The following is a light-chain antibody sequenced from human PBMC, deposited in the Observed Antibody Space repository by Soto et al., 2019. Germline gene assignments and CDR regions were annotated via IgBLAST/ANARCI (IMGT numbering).Light chain of an antibody. J-gene: IGLJ1*01. V-gene: IGLV2-11*01. Sequence: SALTQPRSVSGSPGQSVTVSCIGTSSDVGGYNSVSWYQQHPGKAPKLMIYDVIKRPSGVPDRFSGSKSGNTASLTISGLQAEDEADYYCCSYVGTYSYVFGTGTKVTVL. CDR1: SSDVGGYNS. CDR3: CSYVGTYSYV. CDR2: DVI.